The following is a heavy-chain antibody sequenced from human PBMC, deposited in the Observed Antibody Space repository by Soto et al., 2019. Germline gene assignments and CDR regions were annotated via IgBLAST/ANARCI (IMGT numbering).Heavy chain of an antibody. CDR1: GFTFSSYG. CDR3: ARDPLQIRSREYYYGMDV. CDR2: IWYDGSNK. D-gene: IGHD1-26*01. V-gene: IGHV3-33*01. Sequence: PGGSLRLSCAASGFTFSSYGMHWVRQAPGKGLEWVAVIWYDGSNKYYADSVKGRFTISRDNSKNTLYLQMNSLRAEDTAVYYCARDPLQIRSREYYYGMDVWGQGTTVTVSS. J-gene: IGHJ6*02.